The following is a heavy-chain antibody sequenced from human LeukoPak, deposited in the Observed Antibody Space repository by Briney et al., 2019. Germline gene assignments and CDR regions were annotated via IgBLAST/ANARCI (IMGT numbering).Heavy chain of an antibody. D-gene: IGHD1-26*01. CDR3: AKEVGYFDY. J-gene: IGHJ4*02. Sequence: GGSLRLSCAASGFXVSNNYISWVRQAPGKGLEWVSVIYSGGSTYYADSVKGRFTISRDNSKNTLYLQMNSLRAEDTAVYYCAKEVGYFDYWGQGTLVTVSS. CDR2: IYSGGST. CDR1: GFXVSNNY. V-gene: IGHV3-53*01.